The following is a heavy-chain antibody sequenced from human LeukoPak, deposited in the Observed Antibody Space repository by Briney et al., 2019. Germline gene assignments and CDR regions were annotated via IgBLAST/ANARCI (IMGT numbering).Heavy chain of an antibody. Sequence: GRSLRLSCAASGFTFSSYAMHWVRQAPGKGLEWVANIRQDGDTKYYVDSVKGRFTISRDNATNSLYLQMNSLRAEDTAIYYCARSLPYGTTWYGRSDFWGQGTLVTVSS. CDR3: ARSLPYGTTWYGRSDF. V-gene: IGHV3-7*03. CDR2: IRQDGDTK. CDR1: GFTFSSYA. J-gene: IGHJ4*02. D-gene: IGHD6-13*01.